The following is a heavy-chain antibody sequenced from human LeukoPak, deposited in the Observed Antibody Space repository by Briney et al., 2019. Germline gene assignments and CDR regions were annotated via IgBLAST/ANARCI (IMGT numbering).Heavy chain of an antibody. D-gene: IGHD2-15*01. J-gene: IGHJ5*01. Sequence: SETLSLTCTVSGGSISRTSYYYHWIRQAPGKVPESIGSIYYSGTTNHSPALKSRVAISVDPSKNLFSLNLSPATAAGTAVYFCAKHDHSHATRFDSWGQGTLVIVSS. CDR2: IYYSGTT. CDR3: AKHDHSHATRFDS. CDR1: GGSISRTSYY. V-gene: IGHV4-39*01.